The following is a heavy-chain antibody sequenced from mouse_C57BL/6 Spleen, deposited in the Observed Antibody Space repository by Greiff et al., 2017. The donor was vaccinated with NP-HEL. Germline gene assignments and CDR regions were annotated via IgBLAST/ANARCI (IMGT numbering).Heavy chain of an antibody. CDR2: IYPRSGNT. CDR3: AREEISNSFDY. Sequence: VKLQESGAELARPGASVKLSCKASGYTFTSYGISWVKQRTGQGLEWIGEIYPRSGNTYYNEKFKGKATLTADKSSSTAYMELRSLTSEDSAVYFCAREEISNSFDYWGQGTTLTVAS. D-gene: IGHD2-5*01. J-gene: IGHJ2*01. V-gene: IGHV1-81*01. CDR1: GYTFTSYG.